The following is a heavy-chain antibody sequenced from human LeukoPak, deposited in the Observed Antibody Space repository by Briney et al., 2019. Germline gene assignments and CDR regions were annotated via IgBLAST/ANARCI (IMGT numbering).Heavy chain of an antibody. CDR3: ARRTAKGSYYDTHHFDY. CDR2: IYYSGST. Sequence: SETLSLTCTVSGDSISSGDYYWTWIRQHPGKGLEWIGCIYYSGSTYYSLSLKSRVIISADTSKNHFSLKLSSVTAADTAVYYCARRTAKGSYYDTHHFDYWGQGTLVTVSS. D-gene: IGHD3-22*01. V-gene: IGHV4-31*03. CDR1: GDSISSGDYY. J-gene: IGHJ4*02.